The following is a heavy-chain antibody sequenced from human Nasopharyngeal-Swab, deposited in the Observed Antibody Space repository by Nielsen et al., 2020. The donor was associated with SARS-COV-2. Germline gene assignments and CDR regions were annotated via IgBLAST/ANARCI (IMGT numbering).Heavy chain of an antibody. CDR2: IYYSGST. J-gene: IGHJ4*02. CDR3: ARGLRYFDWIFDY. V-gene: IGHV4-59*13. CDR1: GGSISSYY. Sequence: GSLRLSCTVSGGSISSYYWSWIRQPPGKGLEWIGYIYYSGSTNYNPSLKSRVTISVDTSKNQFSLKLSSVTAADTAVYYCARGLRYFDWIFDYWGQGTLVTVSS. D-gene: IGHD3-9*01.